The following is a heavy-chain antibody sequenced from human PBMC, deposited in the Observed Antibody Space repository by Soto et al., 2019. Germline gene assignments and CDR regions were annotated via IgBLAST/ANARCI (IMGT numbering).Heavy chain of an antibody. Sequence: QVQLQQWGAGLLKPSETLSLTCAVYGGSFSGYYWSWIRQPPGKGLEWIGEINHSGSTNYNPSLKSRVTISVDTSKNQFSLKLSSVTAADTAVYYCASRSSLPNNWFDPWGQGTLVTVSS. CDR2: INHSGST. CDR3: ASRSSLPNNWFDP. V-gene: IGHV4-34*01. J-gene: IGHJ5*02. D-gene: IGHD6-6*01. CDR1: GGSFSGYY.